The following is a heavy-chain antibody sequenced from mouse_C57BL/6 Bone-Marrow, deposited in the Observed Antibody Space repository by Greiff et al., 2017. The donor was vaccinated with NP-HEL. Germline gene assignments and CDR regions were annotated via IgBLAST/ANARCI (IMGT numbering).Heavy chain of an antibody. CDR3: ARPRGNYDYAMDY. CDR1: GFTFSDYG. V-gene: IGHV5-17*01. J-gene: IGHJ4*01. Sequence: EVQLQESGGGLVKPGGSLKLSCAASGFTFSDYGMHWVRQAPEKGLEWVAYISSGSSTIYYADTVKGRFTISRDNAKNTLFLQMTSLRSEDTAMYYCARPRGNYDYAMDYWGQGTSVTVSS. D-gene: IGHD2-1*01. CDR2: ISSGSSTI.